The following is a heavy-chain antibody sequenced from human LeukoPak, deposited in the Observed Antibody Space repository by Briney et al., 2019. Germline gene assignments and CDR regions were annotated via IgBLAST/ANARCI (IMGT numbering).Heavy chain of an antibody. CDR1: GYTFTGYY. D-gene: IGHD3-10*01. CDR3: ARDQPTVLRGLIIRDPLDH. V-gene: IGHV1-2*03. Sequence: LGASVKVSCKASGYTFTGYYMHWVRQAPGQGLEWMGWINPNSGGTKFAQKFQGRVTMTRDTSITTAYMELSRLRSDDTAVYYCARDQPTVLRGLIIRDPLDHWGQGTLVTVSS. J-gene: IGHJ4*02. CDR2: INPNSGGT.